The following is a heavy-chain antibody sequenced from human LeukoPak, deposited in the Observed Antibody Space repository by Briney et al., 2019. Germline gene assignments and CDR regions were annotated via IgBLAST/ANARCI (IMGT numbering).Heavy chain of an antibody. CDR1: GSTVSSNY. CDR3: ARWSGGYDLDYYGMDV. CDR2: IYSGGST. Sequence: GGSLRLSCAASGSTVSSNYMSWVRQAPGKGLEWVSVIYSGGSTYYADSVKGRFTISRHNSKNTLYLQMNSLRAEDTAVYYCARWSGGYDLDYYGMDVWGQGTTVTVSS. V-gene: IGHV3-53*04. D-gene: IGHD5-12*01. J-gene: IGHJ6*02.